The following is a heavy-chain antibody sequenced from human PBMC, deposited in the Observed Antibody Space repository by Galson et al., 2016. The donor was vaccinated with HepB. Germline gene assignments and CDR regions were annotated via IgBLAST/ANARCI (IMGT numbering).Heavy chain of an antibody. V-gene: IGHV3-13*01. Sequence: SLRLSCAASGFSFSSYDMHWVRQATGTGLEWVSAIGISGATYYSDSVRGRFTISRENARDSFYLQMNGLTAGDTALYYCVRAFTTTWYHFDYWGQGTVVTVSS. D-gene: IGHD3-22*01. CDR3: VRAFTTTWYHFDY. CDR1: GFSFSSYD. J-gene: IGHJ4*02. CDR2: IGISGAT.